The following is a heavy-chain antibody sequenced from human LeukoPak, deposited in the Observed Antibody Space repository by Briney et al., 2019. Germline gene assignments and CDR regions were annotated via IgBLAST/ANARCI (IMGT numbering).Heavy chain of an antibody. V-gene: IGHV3-21*01. J-gene: IGHJ4*02. CDR1: GFTFSTCS. Sequence: GGSLRLSCAASGFTFSTCSMKWVRQAPGKALEWVSSISGSSYHIYYADSVKGRFTISRDNTNNLLYLQMNSLRAEDTAVYYCASGTIVGARGADNWGQGTLVTVSS. CDR2: ISGSSYHI. CDR3: ASGTIVGARGADN. D-gene: IGHD1-26*01.